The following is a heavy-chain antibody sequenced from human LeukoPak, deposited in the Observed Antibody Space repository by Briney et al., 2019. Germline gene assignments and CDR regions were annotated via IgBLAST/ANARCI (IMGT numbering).Heavy chain of an antibody. Sequence: PSETLSLTCAVFGGSFSSYYWSWIRQPPGKGLEWIGEINHSGSTNYNPSLKSRVTISVDTSKNQFSLKLSSVTAADTAVYYCARIIVVVVAATPVYYYGMDVWGQGTTVTVSS. J-gene: IGHJ6*02. CDR1: GGSFSSYY. D-gene: IGHD2-15*01. CDR3: ARIIVVVVAATPVYYYGMDV. CDR2: INHSGST. V-gene: IGHV4-34*01.